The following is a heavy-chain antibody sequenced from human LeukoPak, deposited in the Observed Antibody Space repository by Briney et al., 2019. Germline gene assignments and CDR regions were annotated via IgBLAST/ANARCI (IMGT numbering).Heavy chain of an antibody. J-gene: IGHJ4*02. CDR1: GFTFSSYW. Sequence: GGSLRLSCAASGFTFSSYWMHWVRQAPGKGLVWVSRTNSDGSTTSYADSVKGRFTISRDNAKNTLYLQMNSLRAEDTAVYYCARERSTVDPFDYWGQGTLVTVSS. V-gene: IGHV3-74*01. D-gene: IGHD4-23*01. CDR3: ARERSTVDPFDY. CDR2: TNSDGSTT.